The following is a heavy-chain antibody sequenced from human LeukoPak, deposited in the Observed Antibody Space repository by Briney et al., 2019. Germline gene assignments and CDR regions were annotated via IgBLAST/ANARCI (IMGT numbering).Heavy chain of an antibody. D-gene: IGHD1-7*01. CDR1: GFPFSSYM. Sequence: GGSLTLSCAASGFPFSSYMMNWVRQAPGKGLEWVSYISSSSSTIYYAASVKGRFTITRDNAKNSLYLQMNSLRAEDTAVYYCARSSRELGGYAPWELMPPFDYWGQGTLVTVSS. V-gene: IGHV3-48*01. CDR2: ISSSSSTI. CDR3: ARSSRELGGYAPWELMPPFDY. J-gene: IGHJ4*02.